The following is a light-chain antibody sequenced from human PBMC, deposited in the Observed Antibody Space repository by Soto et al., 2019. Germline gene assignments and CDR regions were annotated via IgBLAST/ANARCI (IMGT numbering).Light chain of an antibody. J-gene: IGKJ5*01. V-gene: IGKV3-15*01. CDR2: GAS. CDR3: QQYNNWPPSII. CDR1: ESVSSN. Sequence: VMTQSPDTLSVSPGERGTLSCRASESVSSNVACYQQRPGQAPRLLIYGASTRATDTPVRFRGSGSGTESTLTISSLQSEDLGVYYCQQYNNWPPSIIFGQGTRLEIK.